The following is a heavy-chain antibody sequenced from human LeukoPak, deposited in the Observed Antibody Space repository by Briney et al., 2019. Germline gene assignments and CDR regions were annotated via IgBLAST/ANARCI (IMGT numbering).Heavy chain of an antibody. CDR3: ARDGEMTTKLYYFDC. CDR1: GYTFTGYY. Sequence: ASVKVSCKASGYTFTGYYIHCVRQAPGQGLEWMGWINPNSGGSNYAQKFQGRVTMTRDTSTSTVYTELSSLRSEDTAVYYCARDGEMTTKLYYFDCWGQGTLVTVSS. J-gene: IGHJ4*02. CDR2: INPNSGGS. D-gene: IGHD5-24*01. V-gene: IGHV1-2*02.